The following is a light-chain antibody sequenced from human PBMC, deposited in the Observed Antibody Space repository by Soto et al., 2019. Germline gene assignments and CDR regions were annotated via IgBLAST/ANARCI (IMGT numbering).Light chain of an antibody. CDR1: CSDIGDYNY. J-gene: IGLJ1*01. Sequence: QSVLTQPASVSGSPGQSITISCTGTCSDIGDYNYVSWYRQHPGRAPKVMIYEVSNRHSGVSNRLSGSKSGNTASLNISGLQAEDDADYYCSSKTSASTLYDFGTGTKLTVL. CDR3: SSKTSASTLYD. V-gene: IGLV2-14*01. CDR2: EVS.